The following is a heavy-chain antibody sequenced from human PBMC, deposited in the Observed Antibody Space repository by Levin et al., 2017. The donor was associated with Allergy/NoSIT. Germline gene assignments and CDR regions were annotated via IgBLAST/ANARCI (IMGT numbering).Heavy chain of an antibody. CDR3: ARTHTVVLTAWDAFDV. J-gene: IGHJ3*01. CDR2: VDWDDDK. D-gene: IGHD2-21*02. Sequence: SGPTLVKPTQTLTLTCTVSGFSLSPIGVRVSWIRQPPGKALEWLARVDWDDDKFYTPSLQTRLTISKDTSKNQVVLSMTDMDPMDTATYYGARTHTVVLTAWDAFDVWGQGTKVTVSS. V-gene: IGHV2-70*04. CDR1: GFSLSPIGVR.